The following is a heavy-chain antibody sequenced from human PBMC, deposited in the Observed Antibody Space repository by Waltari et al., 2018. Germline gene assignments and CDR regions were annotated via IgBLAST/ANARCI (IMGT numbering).Heavy chain of an antibody. Sequence: QVQLQESGPGLVKPSETLSLTCAVSGYSISSGYYWGWIRQPPGKGLEWIGSIYHSGSTYYNPSVKSRVTISVDTSKNQFSLKLSSVPAADTAVYYCARESSATDYYMDVWGKGTTVTVSS. V-gene: IGHV4-38-2*02. D-gene: IGHD5-12*01. CDR3: ARESSATDYYMDV. J-gene: IGHJ6*03. CDR1: GYSISSGYY. CDR2: IYHSGST.